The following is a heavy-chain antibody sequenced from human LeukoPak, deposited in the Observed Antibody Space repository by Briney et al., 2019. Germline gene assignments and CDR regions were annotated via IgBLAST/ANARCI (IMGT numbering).Heavy chain of an antibody. V-gene: IGHV4-59*01. CDR1: GGSISSYY. CDR3: ARTTEGYCSSASCFGFSYSYYMDV. D-gene: IGHD2-2*01. J-gene: IGHJ6*03. CDR2: IYYSGST. Sequence: PSEALSLTCTVSGGSISSYYWSWIRQPPGKGLEWIGYIYYSGSTNYNPSLKSRVTISVDTSKNQFSLKLSSVIAADTAVYYCARTTEGYCSSASCFGFSYSYYMDVWGKGTTVTISS.